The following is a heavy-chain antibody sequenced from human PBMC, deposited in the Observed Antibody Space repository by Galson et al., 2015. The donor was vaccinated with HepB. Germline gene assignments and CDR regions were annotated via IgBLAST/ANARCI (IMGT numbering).Heavy chain of an antibody. CDR3: AREGDIGGGASDY. CDR2: ISYDGSNK. D-gene: IGHD3-16*01. Sequence: SLRLSCAASGFTFSSYAMHWVRQAPGKGLEWVAVISYDGSNKYYADSVKGRFTISRDNSKNTLYLQMNSLRAEDTAVYYCAREGDIGGGASDYWGQGTLVTVSS. V-gene: IGHV3-30*04. CDR1: GFTFSSYA. J-gene: IGHJ4*02.